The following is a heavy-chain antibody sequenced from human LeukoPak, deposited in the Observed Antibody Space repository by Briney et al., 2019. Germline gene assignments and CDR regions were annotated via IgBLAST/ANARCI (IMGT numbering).Heavy chain of an antibody. CDR3: ARVVGTPDAFDI. D-gene: IGHD2-15*01. J-gene: IGHJ3*02. Sequence: TSETLSLTCAVYGGSFSGYYWSWIRQPPGKGLEWIGEINHSGSTNYNPSLKSRVTISVDTSKNQFSLKLSSVTAADTAVYYCARVVGTPDAFDIWGQGTMVTVSS. CDR2: INHSGST. CDR1: GGSFSGYY. V-gene: IGHV4-34*01.